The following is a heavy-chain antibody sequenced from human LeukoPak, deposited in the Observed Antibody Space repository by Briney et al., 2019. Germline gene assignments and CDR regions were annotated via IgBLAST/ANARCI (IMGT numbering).Heavy chain of an antibody. J-gene: IGHJ4*02. CDR1: GGTFSSYA. D-gene: IGHD3-3*01. Sequence: GASVKVSCKASGGTFSSYAISWVRQAPGQGLEWMGGMIPIFGTANYAQKFQGRVTITADESTSTAYMELSSLRSEDTAVYYCARGFSDFGVVIGFDYWGQGTLVTVSS. CDR2: MIPIFGTA. CDR3: ARGFSDFGVVIGFDY. V-gene: IGHV1-69*13.